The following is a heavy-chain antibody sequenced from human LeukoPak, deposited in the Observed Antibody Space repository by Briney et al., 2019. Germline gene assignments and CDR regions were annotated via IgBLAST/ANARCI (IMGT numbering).Heavy chain of an antibody. CDR3: ARRYSGYGNAFDI. V-gene: IGHV4-59*08. CDR2: IYYSGST. J-gene: IGHJ3*02. CDR1: GGSIRGYY. Sequence: PSETLSLTCTVSGGSIRGYYWSWIRQPPGKGLEWIGYIYYSGSTSYNPSLKSQVTISVDTSKNQFSLKLYSVTAADTAVCYCARRYSGYGNAFDIWGQGTMVTVSS. D-gene: IGHD5-12*01.